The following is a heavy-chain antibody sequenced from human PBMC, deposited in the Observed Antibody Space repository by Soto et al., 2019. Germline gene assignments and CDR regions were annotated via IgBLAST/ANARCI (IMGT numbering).Heavy chain of an antibody. D-gene: IGHD6-13*01. Sequence: SETLSLTCTVSGGSISSYYWSWIRQPAGKGLEWIGRIYTSGSTNYNPSLKSRVTMSVDTSKNQFSLKLSSVTAADTAVYYCARAGIAAAGTFGNWFVPWGQGTLVTVSS. CDR2: IYTSGST. CDR3: ARAGIAAAGTFGNWFVP. CDR1: GGSISSYY. J-gene: IGHJ5*02. V-gene: IGHV4-4*07.